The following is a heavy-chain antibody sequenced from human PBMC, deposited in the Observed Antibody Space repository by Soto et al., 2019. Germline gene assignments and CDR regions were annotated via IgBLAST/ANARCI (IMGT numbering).Heavy chain of an antibody. CDR1: GFTFSSYA. CDR2: ISGSGGST. J-gene: IGHJ6*02. Sequence: GSLRLSCAASGFTFSSYAMSWVRQAPGKGLEWVSAISGSGGSTYYADSVKGRFTISRDNSKNTLYLQMNSLRAEDTAVYYCAKDHYYRSGIYCMDAWGQGTTVTVSS. CDR3: AKDHYYRSGIYCMDA. V-gene: IGHV3-23*01. D-gene: IGHD3-10*01.